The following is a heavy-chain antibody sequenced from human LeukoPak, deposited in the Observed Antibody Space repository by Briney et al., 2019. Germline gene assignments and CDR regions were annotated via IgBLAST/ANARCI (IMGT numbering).Heavy chain of an antibody. CDR1: GGSISSSSYY. V-gene: IGHV4-31*03. Sequence: SETLSLTCTVSGGSISSSSYYWSWIRQHPGKGLEWIGYIYYSGSTYYNPSLKSRVTISVDTSKNQFSLKLSSVTAADTAVYYCAIDSSSLNDAFDIWGQGTMVTVSS. CDR3: AIDSSSLNDAFDI. J-gene: IGHJ3*02. CDR2: IYYSGST. D-gene: IGHD6-13*01.